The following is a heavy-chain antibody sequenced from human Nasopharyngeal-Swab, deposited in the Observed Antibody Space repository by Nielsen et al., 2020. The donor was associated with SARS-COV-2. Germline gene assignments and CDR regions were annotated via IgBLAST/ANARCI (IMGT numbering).Heavy chain of an antibody. J-gene: IGHJ4*02. CDR2: ISSSSSYI. CDR3: ARDDGDYADY. D-gene: IGHD4-17*01. Sequence: GGSLRLSCAASGFTFSSYSMNWVRQAPGKGLEWVSSISSSSSYIYYADSVKGRFTISRDNAKNSLYLQMNSLRAEDTAAYYCARDDGDYADYWGQGTLVTVSS. CDR1: GFTFSSYS. V-gene: IGHV3-21*01.